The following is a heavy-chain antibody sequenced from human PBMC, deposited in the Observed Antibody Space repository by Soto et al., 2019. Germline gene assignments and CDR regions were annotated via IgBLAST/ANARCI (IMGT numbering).Heavy chain of an antibody. J-gene: IGHJ6*02. Sequence: SETLSLTCTVSGGSISSTSYYWGWIRQPPGKGLEWIGSIYYSGSTYYNPSLKSRVTISVDTSKNQFSLKLSSVTAADTAVYYCARGTQKPGDVWGQGATVTVSS. CDR1: GGSISSTSYY. V-gene: IGHV4-39*07. CDR3: ARGTQKPGDV. CDR2: IYYSGST.